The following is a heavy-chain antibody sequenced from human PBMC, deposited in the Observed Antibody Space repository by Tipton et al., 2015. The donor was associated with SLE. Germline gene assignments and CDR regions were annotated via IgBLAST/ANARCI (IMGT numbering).Heavy chain of an antibody. V-gene: IGHV4-34*01. D-gene: IGHD3-10*01. J-gene: IGHJ4*02. CDR2: INHSGST. Sequence: TLSLTCAVYGGSFSGYYWSWIRQPPGKGLEWIGEINHSGSTNYNPSLKSRVTISVDTSKNQFSLKLSSVTAADTGVYYCATCYGSGSSHFDYWGQGTLVTVSS. CDR3: ATCYGSGSSHFDY. CDR1: GGSFSGYY.